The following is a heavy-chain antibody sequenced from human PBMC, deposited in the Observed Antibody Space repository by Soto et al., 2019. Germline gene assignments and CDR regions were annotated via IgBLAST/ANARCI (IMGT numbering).Heavy chain of an antibody. V-gene: IGHV1-69*01. D-gene: IGHD2-15*01. CDR2: IIPIFGTT. CDR3: ARWEYKYGSGGNPPQSYFDY. Sequence: QVQLVQSGAEVKKPGSSVKVSCQASGDTFSNYAISWVRQAPGQGLEWMGGIIPIFGTTNYAQKFQGRVTISAGESTSTAYMEVCSLRPDDTAVYYCARWEYKYGSGGNPPQSYFDYWGQGTLVTVSS. CDR1: GDTFSNYA. J-gene: IGHJ4*02.